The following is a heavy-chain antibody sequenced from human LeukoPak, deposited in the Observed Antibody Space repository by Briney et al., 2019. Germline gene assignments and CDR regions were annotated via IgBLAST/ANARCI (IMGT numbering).Heavy chain of an antibody. V-gene: IGHV3-21*01. J-gene: IGHJ4*02. Sequence: GGSLRLSCAASGFTFSSYSMNWVRQTPGKGLEWVSSISRSSNYKYYADSVKGRFTISRDNAKNSLYLQMNSLRAGDTAVYYCARVVKSGPSHYFDNWGQGTLVTVSS. CDR2: ISRSSNYK. CDR3: ARVVKSGPSHYFDN. CDR1: GFTFSSYS. D-gene: IGHD3-3*01.